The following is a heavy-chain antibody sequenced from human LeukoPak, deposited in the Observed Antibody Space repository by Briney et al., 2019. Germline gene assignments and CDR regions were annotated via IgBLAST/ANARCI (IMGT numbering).Heavy chain of an antibody. D-gene: IGHD3-22*01. CDR3: ARGLWSSGYFVAPYYFDD. CDR1: GYTFTSYG. CDR2: ISAYNGNT. V-gene: IGHV1-18*01. J-gene: IGHJ4*02. Sequence: ASVKVSCHASGYTFTSYGISWVRQAPGQGLEWMGWISAYNGNTNYAQKLQGRVTMTKNTSISTAYMELSSLRSEDTAVYYCARGLWSSGYFVAPYYFDDWGQGTLVTVSS.